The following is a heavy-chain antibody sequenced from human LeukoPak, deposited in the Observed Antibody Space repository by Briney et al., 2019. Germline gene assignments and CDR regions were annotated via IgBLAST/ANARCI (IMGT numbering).Heavy chain of an antibody. D-gene: IGHD1-26*01. Sequence: SETLSLTCTVSGGSISSSSYYWVWIRQPPGKGLEWVGNIYYSGSTYYSPSLKSRLTISIDTSKNQFSLKLSSVTAADTALYYCARRHSGSSLVDYWGQGTLVTVSS. V-gene: IGHV4-39*01. CDR2: IYYSGST. J-gene: IGHJ4*02. CDR3: ARRHSGSSLVDY. CDR1: GGSISSSSYY.